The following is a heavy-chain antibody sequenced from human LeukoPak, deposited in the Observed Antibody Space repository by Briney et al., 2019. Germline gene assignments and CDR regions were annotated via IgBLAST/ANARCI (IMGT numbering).Heavy chain of an antibody. CDR1: GFTFSSYA. V-gene: IGHV3-23*01. CDR2: ISGSGGST. D-gene: IGHD1-7*01. CDR3: ARVDGDWNYVGIDY. J-gene: IGHJ4*02. Sequence: GGSLRLSCAASGFTFSSYAMSWVRQAPGKGLEWVSAISGSGGSTYYADSVKGRFTISRDNSKNMLYLQMNSLRAEDTAVYYCARVDGDWNYVGIDYWGQGTLVTVSS.